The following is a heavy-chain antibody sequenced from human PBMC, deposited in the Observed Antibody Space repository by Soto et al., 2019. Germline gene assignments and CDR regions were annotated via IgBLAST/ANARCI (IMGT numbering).Heavy chain of an antibody. Sequence: SETLSLTCTVSGGSISSSSNHWGWIRQPPGKGLVWFEIFYYSEIPYYSPSLKSRFTISVDTSKNQFSLKLTSVTAADTAVYYCAPVGIGTKTVDYWGQGTLVTVSS. J-gene: IGHJ4*02. CDR3: APVGIGTKTVDY. CDR2: FYYSEIP. CDR1: GGSISSSSNH. V-gene: IGHV4-39*01. D-gene: IGHD1-26*01.